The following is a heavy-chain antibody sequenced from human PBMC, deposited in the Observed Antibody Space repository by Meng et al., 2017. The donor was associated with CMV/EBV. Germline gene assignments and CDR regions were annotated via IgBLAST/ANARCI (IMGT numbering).Heavy chain of an antibody. CDR1: GFTFSSYG. CDR2: IRYDGSNK. V-gene: IGHV3-30*02. CDR3: AKDGTIFGAYYYYYGMDV. D-gene: IGHD3-3*01. J-gene: IGHJ6*02. Sequence: GESLKISCAASGFTFSSYGMHWVRQAPGKGLEWVAFIRYDGSNKYYADSVKGRFTISRDNSKNTLYLQMNSLRAEDTAVYYCAKDGTIFGAYYYYYGMDVWGRGTTVTVSS.